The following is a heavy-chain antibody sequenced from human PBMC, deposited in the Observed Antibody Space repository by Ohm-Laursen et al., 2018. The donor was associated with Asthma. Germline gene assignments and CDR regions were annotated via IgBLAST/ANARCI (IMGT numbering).Heavy chain of an antibody. Sequence: SQTLSLTCTVSGDSFTSGGHYWSWIRQLPGKGLEWIGHIYYTGSTYYNPSLKSRVTISVDTSKKQFSLRLTSVTAADTAVYYCARDWGATTINDAFDVWGQGTTVIVSS. J-gene: IGHJ3*01. D-gene: IGHD1-26*01. V-gene: IGHV4-31*03. CDR1: GDSFTSGGHY. CDR3: ARDWGATTINDAFDV. CDR2: IYYTGST.